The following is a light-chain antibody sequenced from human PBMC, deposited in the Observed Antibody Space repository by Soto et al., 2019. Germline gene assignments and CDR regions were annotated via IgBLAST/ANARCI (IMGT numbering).Light chain of an antibody. CDR2: EVS. CDR1: SSDVGAYDY. CDR3: SSYTSSSTRV. J-gene: IGLJ1*01. Sequence: QSVLTQPASVSGSPRQSITISCTGTSSDVGAYDYVSWYQQHPDKAPKLMIYEVSNRPSGVSNRFSGSKSVNTATLTISGLQADDEADYYCSSYTSSSTRVFGTGTKVTVL. V-gene: IGLV2-14*03.